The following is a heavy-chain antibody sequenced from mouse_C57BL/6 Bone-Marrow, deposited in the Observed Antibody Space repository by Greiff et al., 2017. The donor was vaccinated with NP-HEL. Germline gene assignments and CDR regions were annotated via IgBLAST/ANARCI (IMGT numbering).Heavy chain of an antibody. CDR3: ARDAYYGSSPYWYCDV. Sequence: EVKLVESGGGLVQSGRSLRLSCATSGFTFSDFYMEWVRQAPGKGLEWIAASRNKANDYTTEYSASVKGRFIVSRDTSQSILYLQMNALRAEDTAIYYCARDAYYGSSPYWYCDVWGTGTTVTVSS. D-gene: IGHD1-1*01. CDR1: GFTFSDFY. CDR2: SRNKANDYTT. J-gene: IGHJ1*03. V-gene: IGHV7-1*01.